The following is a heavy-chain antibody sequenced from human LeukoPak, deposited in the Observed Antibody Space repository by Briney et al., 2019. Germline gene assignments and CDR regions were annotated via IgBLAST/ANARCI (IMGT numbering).Heavy chain of an antibody. J-gene: IGHJ4*02. CDR1: GFTFSSYS. CDR2: ISSSSSTI. V-gene: IGHV3-48*01. CDR3: ARDPYSSPRGIDY. Sequence: GGSLRLSCAASGFTFSSYSMNWVRQAPGKGLEWVSYISSSSSTIYYADSVKGRFTISRDNSKNTLYLQMNSLRAEDTAVYYCARDPYSSPRGIDYWGQGTLVTVSS. D-gene: IGHD6-13*01.